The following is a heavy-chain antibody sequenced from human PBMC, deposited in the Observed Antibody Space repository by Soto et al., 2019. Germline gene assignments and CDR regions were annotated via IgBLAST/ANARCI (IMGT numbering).Heavy chain of an antibody. CDR2: IWYDGSNK. J-gene: IGHJ3*02. CDR1: GFTFSSYG. Sequence: QVQLVESGGGVVQPGRSLRLSCAASGFTFSSYGMHWVRQAPGKGLEWVAVIWYDGSNKYYADSVKGRFTISRDNSKNTLYXXXXXXXXXXXXXXXXXXXXXXXLRPLGAFDIWGQGTMVTVSS. CDR3: XXXXXXXLRPLGAFDI. V-gene: IGHV3-33*01. D-gene: IGHD3-3*01.